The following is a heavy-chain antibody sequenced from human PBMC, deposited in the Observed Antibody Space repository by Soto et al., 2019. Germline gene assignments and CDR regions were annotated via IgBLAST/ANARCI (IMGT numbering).Heavy chain of an antibody. CDR1: GYTFTSYY. Sequence: QVQLVQSGAEVKKPGASVKVSCKASGYTFTSYYMHWVRQAPGQGLEWMGIINPSGGSTSYAQKFQGRGTMTRDTSKSPVYLELSSLRSEDTAVYYCAQSGSYELGLGYWGQGTLVPVSS. V-gene: IGHV1-46*01. CDR3: AQSGSYELGLGY. CDR2: INPSGGST. D-gene: IGHD1-26*01. J-gene: IGHJ4*02.